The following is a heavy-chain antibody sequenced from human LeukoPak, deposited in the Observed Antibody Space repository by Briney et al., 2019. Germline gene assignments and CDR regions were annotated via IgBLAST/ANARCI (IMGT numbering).Heavy chain of an antibody. CDR3: AGHRITMVRGVTINDNWFDP. J-gene: IGHJ5*02. D-gene: IGHD3-10*01. CDR1: GGSICSYY. Sequence: PSETLSLTCTVSGGSICSYYWSWIRQPPGKGLEWIGYVYYSGSTNYNPSLKSRVTISVDTSKNQFSLKLSSVTAADTAVYYCAGHRITMVRGVTINDNWFDPWGQGTLVTVSS. V-gene: IGHV4-59*08. CDR2: VYYSGST.